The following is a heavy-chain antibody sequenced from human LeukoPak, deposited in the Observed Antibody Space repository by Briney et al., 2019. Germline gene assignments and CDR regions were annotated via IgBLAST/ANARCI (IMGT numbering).Heavy chain of an antibody. V-gene: IGHV4-59*08. D-gene: IGHD6-25*01. J-gene: IGHJ3*02. CDR1: GGSTSSYY. CDR3: ARDGRPARDAFDI. CDR2: IYYSGST. Sequence: SETLSLTCTVSGGSTSSYYWNWIRQPPGKGLEWIGYIYYSGSTTYNPPLKSRVTISVDTSKNQFSLKLSSVTAADTAVYYCARDGRPARDAFDIWGQGTTVTVSS.